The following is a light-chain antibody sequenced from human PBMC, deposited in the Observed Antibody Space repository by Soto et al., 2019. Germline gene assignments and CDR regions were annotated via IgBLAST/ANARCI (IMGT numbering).Light chain of an antibody. CDR2: GNN. CDR1: SSNIGADYV. Sequence: QSVLTQPPSVSGAPGQRVTISCTGSSSNIGADYVVHWYQQLPGTAPKLLIYGNNNRPSGFPDRFSGSNSGTSASLAITGLQAEDEADYYCQSYDSSLSGYVFGTGTKLTVL. CDR3: QSYDSSLSGYV. J-gene: IGLJ1*01. V-gene: IGLV1-40*01.